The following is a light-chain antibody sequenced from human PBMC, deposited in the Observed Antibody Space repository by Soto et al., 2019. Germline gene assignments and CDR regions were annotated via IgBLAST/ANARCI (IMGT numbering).Light chain of an antibody. CDR1: QGISTY. CDR2: AAS. Sequence: DIQMTQSPSSLSASVGDRVTITCRASQGISTYLNCYQQKPGKAPKLLIYAASSLQSGVPSRFSGSGSMTDFTLTISSLQAEDVAVYYCQQYYNTPVTFGQGTKVDIK. CDR3: QQYYNTPVT. J-gene: IGKJ1*01. V-gene: IGKV1-39*01.